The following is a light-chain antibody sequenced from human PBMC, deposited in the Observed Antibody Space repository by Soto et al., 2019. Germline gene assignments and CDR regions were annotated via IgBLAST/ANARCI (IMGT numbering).Light chain of an antibody. Sequence: QSALSQPPSVSAAPGHNVTIACSGSSSNIGDYYALWYQQLPGTAPKLLIYDNHNRPSGIPDRFSGSKSGTSATLGITGLQPGDEADYYCGTWDTSLSAGVFGSRTKVTVL. CDR3: GTWDTSLSAGV. J-gene: IGLJ1*01. CDR2: DNH. CDR1: SSNIGDYY. V-gene: IGLV1-51*01.